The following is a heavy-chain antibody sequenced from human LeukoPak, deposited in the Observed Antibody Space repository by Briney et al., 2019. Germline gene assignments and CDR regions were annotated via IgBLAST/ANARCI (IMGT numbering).Heavy chain of an antibody. J-gene: IGHJ4*02. D-gene: IGHD3-22*01. CDR1: GFTFISYW. CDR2: IKQDGSEK. CDR3: AKRLGYDSSGYNDY. V-gene: IGHV3-7*03. Sequence: PGGSLRLSCAASGFTFISYWMSWVRQAPGKGLEWVANIKQDGSEKYYVDSVKGRFTISRDNAKNSLYLQMNSLRAEDTAVYYCAKRLGYDSSGYNDYWGQGTLVTVSS.